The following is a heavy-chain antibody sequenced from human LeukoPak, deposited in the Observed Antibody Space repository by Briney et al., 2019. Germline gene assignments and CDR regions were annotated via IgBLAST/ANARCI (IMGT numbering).Heavy chain of an antibody. CDR2: INSDGRST. CDR1: GFTFSSYW. J-gene: IGHJ4*02. CDR3: ARAHPKMGPDY. D-gene: IGHD5-24*01. V-gene: IGHV3-74*01. Sequence: GGSLRLSCAAPGFTFSSYWMHWVRQAPGKGLVWVSRINSDGRSTSYADSVKGRFTISRDNAKNTLYLQMNSLKAEDTAVYYCARAHPKMGPDYWGQGTLVTVSS.